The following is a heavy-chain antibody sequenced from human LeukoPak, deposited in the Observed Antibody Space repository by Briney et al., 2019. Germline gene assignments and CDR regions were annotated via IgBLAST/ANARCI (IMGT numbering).Heavy chain of an antibody. Sequence: SETLSLTCTVSGGSISSDFWSWIRQPPGKGLEWIGYFTYSGSTNYNPSLRSRVTISINTSRNQFSLKLSSVTAADTAIYYCARTYYYFPGSSSGSYNFDYWGQGTPVTVSS. CDR2: FTYSGST. CDR1: GGSISSDF. CDR3: ARTYYYFPGSSSGSYNFDY. V-gene: IGHV4-59*01. D-gene: IGHD3-10*01. J-gene: IGHJ4*02.